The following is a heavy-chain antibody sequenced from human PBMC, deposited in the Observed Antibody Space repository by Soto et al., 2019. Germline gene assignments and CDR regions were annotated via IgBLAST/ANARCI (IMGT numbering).Heavy chain of an antibody. CDR3: AKDGGREGYFGNGFGP. CDR2: IIPIFGTT. J-gene: IGHJ5*02. D-gene: IGHD2-15*01. Sequence: QVQLVQSGAEVKKPGSSVKVSCKASGGTFSNYAITWVRQAPGQGLEWLGRIIPIFGTTDYAQKFQGRVTIHPAESTTTASMELSSLRSDATAVYYCAKDGGREGYFGNGFGPWGQGTLVTVSS. V-gene: IGHV1-69*15. CDR1: GGTFSNYA.